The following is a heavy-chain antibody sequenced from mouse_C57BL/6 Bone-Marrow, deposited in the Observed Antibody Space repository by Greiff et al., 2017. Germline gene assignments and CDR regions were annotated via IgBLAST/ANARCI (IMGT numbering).Heavy chain of an antibody. D-gene: IGHD1-1*01. Sequence: EVQLQQSRPELVKPGASVKIPCKASGYTFTDYNMDWVKQSHGKSLEWIGDINPNNGGTIYNQKFKGKATLTVDKSSSTAYMELRSLTSEDTAVYYCAREANYGSSFYAMDYWGQGTSVTVSS. CDR3: AREANYGSSFYAMDY. J-gene: IGHJ4*01. CDR1: GYTFTDYN. V-gene: IGHV1-18*01. CDR2: INPNNGGT.